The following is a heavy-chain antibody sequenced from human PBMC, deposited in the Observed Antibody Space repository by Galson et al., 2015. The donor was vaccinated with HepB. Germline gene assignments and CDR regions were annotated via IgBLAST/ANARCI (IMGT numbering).Heavy chain of an antibody. Sequence: SETLSLTCTVSGGSISSSSYYWGWIRQPPGKGLEWIGSIYYSGRTYYNPSLKSRVTISVATSKNQFSLRLSSVTAADTAVYYLARDAWIQLDFDYWGQGTLVGVAS. CDR3: ARDAWIQLDFDY. CDR1: GGSISSSSYY. V-gene: IGHV4-39*07. D-gene: IGHD5-18*01. CDR2: IYYSGRT. J-gene: IGHJ4*02.